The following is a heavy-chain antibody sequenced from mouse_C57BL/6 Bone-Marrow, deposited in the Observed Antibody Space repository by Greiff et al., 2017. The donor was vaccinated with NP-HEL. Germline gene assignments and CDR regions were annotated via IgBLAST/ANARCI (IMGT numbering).Heavy chain of an antibody. V-gene: IGHV14-4*01. CDR3: TTFYYGYDYWYFDV. CDR2: IDPENGDT. CDR1: GFNIKDDY. J-gene: IGHJ1*03. D-gene: IGHD2-2*01. Sequence: VQLQQSGAELVRPGASVKLSCTASGFNIKDDYMHWVKQRPEQGLEWIEWIDPENGDTEYASKFQGKATITADTSSNTAYLQLSSLTSEDTAVYYCTTFYYGYDYWYFDVWGTGTTVTVSS.